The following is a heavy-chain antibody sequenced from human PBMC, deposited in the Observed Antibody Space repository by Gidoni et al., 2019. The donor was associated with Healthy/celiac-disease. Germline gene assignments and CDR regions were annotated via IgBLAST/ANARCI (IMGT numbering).Heavy chain of an antibody. Sequence: VQLVESGGGVVQPGTSLRLSCAASGFTFSSYVMHWVRQAPGKGLEWVAVISYDGSNKYYADSVKGRFTISRDNSKNTLYLQMNSLRAEDTAVYYCATLLVVVAATIRFDPWGQGTLVTVSS. CDR1: GFTFSSYV. CDR2: ISYDGSNK. D-gene: IGHD2-15*01. V-gene: IGHV3-30-3*01. CDR3: ATLLVVVAATIRFDP. J-gene: IGHJ5*02.